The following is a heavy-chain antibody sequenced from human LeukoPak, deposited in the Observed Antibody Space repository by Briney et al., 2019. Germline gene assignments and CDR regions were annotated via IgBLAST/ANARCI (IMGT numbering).Heavy chain of an antibody. CDR1: GFTFSSYW. J-gene: IGHJ4*02. D-gene: IGHD3-10*01. CDR2: ISNDGNNK. Sequence: SGGSLRLSCAASGFTFSSYWMSWVRQAPGKGLEWVAVISNDGNNKYYVDSVKGRFTISRDNSKNTLDLQMNSLRADDTAVYYCARSMVRGVLQYWGQGTLVTVSS. V-gene: IGHV3-30*03. CDR3: ARSMVRGVLQY.